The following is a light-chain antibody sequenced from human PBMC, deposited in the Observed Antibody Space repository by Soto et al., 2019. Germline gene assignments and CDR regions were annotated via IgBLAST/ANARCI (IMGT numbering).Light chain of an antibody. V-gene: IGLV2-14*01. J-gene: IGLJ1*01. CDR1: SGDIGAYNF. CDR2: DVS. CDR3: SSKTTTSPLYV. Sequence: QSVLTQPASVSGSPGQSIAISCAGTSGDIGAYNFVSWYQQYPGKAPKLLIFDVSNRPSGVSDRFTGSKSGNTASLTISGLQAADEADYYCSSKTTTSPLYVLGIGTKVTVL.